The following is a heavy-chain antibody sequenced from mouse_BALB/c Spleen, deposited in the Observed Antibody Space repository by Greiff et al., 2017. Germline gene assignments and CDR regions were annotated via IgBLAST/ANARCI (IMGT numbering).Heavy chain of an antibody. J-gene: IGHJ2*01. CDR3: DRRGKAALYYFDY. CDR2: IDTYDSYT. Sequence: QVQLQQPGAELVMPGASVKMSCKASGYTFTDYWMHWVKQRPGQGLEWIGAIDTYDSYTSYNQNFKGKATLTVDESSSTAYMQLRSLTSEDSAVYYCDRRGKAALYYFDYWGQGTTLTVSS. V-gene: IGHV1-69*01. CDR1: GYTFTDYW.